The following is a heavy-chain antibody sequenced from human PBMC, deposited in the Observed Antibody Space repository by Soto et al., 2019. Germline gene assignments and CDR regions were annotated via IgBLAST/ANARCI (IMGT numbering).Heavy chain of an antibody. CDR1: GYTFPSSG. V-gene: IGHV1-18*01. Sequence: APVKVSCKASGYTFPSSGISWVRQAPGQGLEWMGWISAYNGNTNYAQKLQGRVTMTTDTSTSTAYMELRSLRSDDTAVYYCASRIVGATTDFDYWGQGTLVTVSS. D-gene: IGHD1-26*01. CDR3: ASRIVGATTDFDY. CDR2: ISAYNGNT. J-gene: IGHJ4*02.